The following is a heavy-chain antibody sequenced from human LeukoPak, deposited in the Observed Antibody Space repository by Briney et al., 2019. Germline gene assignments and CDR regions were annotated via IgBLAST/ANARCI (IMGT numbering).Heavy chain of an antibody. CDR1: GFTFSSYW. CDR3: ARDSRFYGPDGTDAFDI. D-gene: IGHD2/OR15-2a*01. Sequence: GGSLRLSCAASGFTFSSYWMSWVRQAPGKGLEWVANIKQDGSEKYYVDSVKGRFTISRDNAKNSLYLQMNSLRAEDTAVYYCARDSRFYGPDGTDAFDIWGKGTMVTVSS. J-gene: IGHJ3*02. CDR2: IKQDGSEK. V-gene: IGHV3-7*01.